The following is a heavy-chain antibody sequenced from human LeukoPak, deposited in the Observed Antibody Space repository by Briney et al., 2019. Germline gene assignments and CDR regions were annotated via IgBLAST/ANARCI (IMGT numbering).Heavy chain of an antibody. J-gene: IGHJ5*02. D-gene: IGHD3-3*01. CDR1: GYSFTSYW. CDR2: MYPGDSDT. Sequence: GESLNISCKGSGYSFTSYWIGWVRQMPGKGLEWMGIMYPGDSDTTDSPSFQGQVTISADKSISTAYLQWSSLKASDTAMYYCARQDCSSTSCDFWSGYYVYNWFDPWGQGTLVTVSS. V-gene: IGHV5-51*01. CDR3: ARQDCSSTSCDFWSGYYVYNWFDP.